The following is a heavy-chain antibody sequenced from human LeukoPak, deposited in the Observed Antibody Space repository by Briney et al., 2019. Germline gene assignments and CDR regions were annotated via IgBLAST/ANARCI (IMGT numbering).Heavy chain of an antibody. J-gene: IGHJ4*02. Sequence: SDTLSLTCNVSGYSISSGSYWGWIRQPPGKGLEWIGTIYHDGSRYYSPSIRSRLTISVLTSKNQSSLKLTSVTAADTAVYYCVRNKFYGGHSDYWGQGTLVTVSS. V-gene: IGHV4-38-2*02. CDR1: GYSISSGSY. CDR2: IYHDGSR. CDR3: VRNKFYGGHSDY. D-gene: IGHD4-23*01.